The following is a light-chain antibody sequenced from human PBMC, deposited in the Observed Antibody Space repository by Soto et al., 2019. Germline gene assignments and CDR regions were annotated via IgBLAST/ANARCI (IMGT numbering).Light chain of an antibody. J-gene: IGKJ1*01. Sequence: DIVMTQSPDSLAVSLAERATINCKSSQSVLYSSSNKNYLAWYQQKPGQPPKLLIYWASTRESGVPDRFSGSGSGTDFTLTISSLQAEDVAVYYCQQYYSTPQTFGQGTKV. V-gene: IGKV4-1*01. CDR1: QSVLYSSSNKNY. CDR2: WAS. CDR3: QQYYSTPQT.